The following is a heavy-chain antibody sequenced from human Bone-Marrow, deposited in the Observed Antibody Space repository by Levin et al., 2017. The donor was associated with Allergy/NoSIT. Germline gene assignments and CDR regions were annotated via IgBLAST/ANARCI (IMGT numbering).Heavy chain of an antibody. V-gene: IGHV1-69*06. D-gene: IGHD2-15*01. J-gene: IGHJ6*02. CDR3: ARMERYCSGGSCYPFYYYYGMDV. Sequence: SVKVSCKASGGTFSSYAISWVRQAPGQGLEWMGGIIPIFGTANYAQKFQGRVTITADKSTSTAYMELSSLRSEDTAVYYCARMERYCSGGSCYPFYYYYGMDVWGQGTTVTVSS. CDR2: IIPIFGTA. CDR1: GGTFSSYA.